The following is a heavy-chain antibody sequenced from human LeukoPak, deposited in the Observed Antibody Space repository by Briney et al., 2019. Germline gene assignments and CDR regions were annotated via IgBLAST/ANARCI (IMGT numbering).Heavy chain of an antibody. Sequence: ASVKVSCKASGGTFSTYSINWVRQAPRQGLEWIGGIIPVFGTTNYIQKFQGSVTITTDESTGTAYMELRGLKSEDTAIYYCARGKDTVTATYLEHWGQGTLVTVSS. V-gene: IGHV1-69*05. D-gene: IGHD2-21*02. CDR3: ARGKDTVTATYLEH. J-gene: IGHJ4*02. CDR2: IIPVFGTT. CDR1: GGTFSTYS.